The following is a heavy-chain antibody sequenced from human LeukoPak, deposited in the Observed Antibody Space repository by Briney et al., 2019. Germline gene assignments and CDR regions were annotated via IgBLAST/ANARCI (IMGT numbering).Heavy chain of an antibody. J-gene: IGHJ5*02. CDR1: GGSFSGYY. CDR3: ARVGNYCSSTSCYRGWFDP. D-gene: IGHD2-2*01. V-gene: IGHV4-34*01. CDR2: INHSGST. Sequence: PSETLSLTCAVYGGSFSGYYWSWIRQPPGKGLEWIGEINHSGSTNYKPSLKSRVTIPVDTSKNQFSLKLSSVNAADTAVYYCARVGNYCSSTSCYRGWFDPWGQGALVTVSS.